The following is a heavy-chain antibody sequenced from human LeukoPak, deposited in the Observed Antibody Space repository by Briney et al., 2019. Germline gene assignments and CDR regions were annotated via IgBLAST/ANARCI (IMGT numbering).Heavy chain of an antibody. CDR2: ISSNGGST. J-gene: IGHJ4*02. CDR1: GFTFSNYN. V-gene: IGHV3-64D*09. CDR3: VKGYYSDSSGYYFPLDY. Sequence: GGSLRLSCSASGFTFSNYNMHWVRQAPGKGLEYVSGISSNGGSTYYADSVKARFTISRDNSKNTLYLHMSSLRAEDTAFYYCVKGYYSDSSGYYFPLDYWGQGTLVTVSS. D-gene: IGHD3-22*01.